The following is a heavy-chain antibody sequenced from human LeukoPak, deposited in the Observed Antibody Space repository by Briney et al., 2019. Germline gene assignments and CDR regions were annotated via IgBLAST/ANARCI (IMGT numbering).Heavy chain of an antibody. CDR2: ISYDGSNK. V-gene: IGHV3-30*19. CDR3: ARDFTSCYDLDY. Sequence: PGGSLRLSCAASGFTFSDYGIHWVRQAPGKGLEWVAVISYDGSNKYYADSVKGRFTISRDNSKNTLYLQMNSLRAEDTAVYYCARDFTSCYDLDYWGQGTLVTVSS. D-gene: IGHD2-2*01. J-gene: IGHJ4*02. CDR1: GFTFSDYG.